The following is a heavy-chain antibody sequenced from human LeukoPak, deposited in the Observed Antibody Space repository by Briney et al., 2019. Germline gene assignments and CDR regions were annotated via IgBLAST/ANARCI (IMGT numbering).Heavy chain of an antibody. Sequence: GASVKVPCKDSGRTLRTYAISGVQPAPGQELEGMGGIIPMFGSAHYAQKFQDRVTTTTDESTTIAYMELSSLRSEDTAVYYCASSPRIVGRLDYYYYMDVWGKGTTVTVSS. CDR1: GRTLRTYA. J-gene: IGHJ6*03. CDR3: ASSPRIVGRLDYYYYMDV. CDR2: IIPMFGSA. V-gene: IGHV1-69*05. D-gene: IGHD6-6*01.